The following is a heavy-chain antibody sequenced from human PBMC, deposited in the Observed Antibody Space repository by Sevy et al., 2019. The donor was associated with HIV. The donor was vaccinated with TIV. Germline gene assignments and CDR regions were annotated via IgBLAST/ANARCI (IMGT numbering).Heavy chain of an antibody. CDR2: IRGMTDGRTT. Sequence: GGSLRLSCAASGFTFSNAWMSWVRQTAGKGLEWVGRIRGMTDGRTTDYAAPMKGRFTISTDDSKDTLYLKMDMLKTEDTGVYYCTTVGMIRRADLDYWGRGTLVTVSS. CDR3: TTVGMIRRADLDY. D-gene: IGHD3-10*01. V-gene: IGHV3-15*01. J-gene: IGHJ4*02. CDR1: GFTFSNAW.